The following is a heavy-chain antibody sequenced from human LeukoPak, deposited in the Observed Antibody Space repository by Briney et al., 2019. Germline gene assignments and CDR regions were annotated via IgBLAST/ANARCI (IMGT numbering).Heavy chain of an antibody. D-gene: IGHD5-12*01. Sequence: GRSLRLSCAASGFTFDDYAMHWVRQAPGKGLEWVSGISWNSGSIGYADSVKGRFTISRDNAKNSMYLQMNSLRAEDTAVYYCARKYSGYDTVLGNSRYNWFDPWGQGTLVTVSS. CDR1: GFTFDDYA. CDR3: ARKYSGYDTVLGNSRYNWFDP. CDR2: ISWNSGSI. J-gene: IGHJ5*02. V-gene: IGHV3-9*01.